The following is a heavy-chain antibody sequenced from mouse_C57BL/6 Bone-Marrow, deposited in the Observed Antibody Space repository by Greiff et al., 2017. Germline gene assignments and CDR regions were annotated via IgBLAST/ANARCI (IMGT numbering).Heavy chain of an antibody. CDR2: INPNNGGT. Sequence: EVQLQESGPELVKPGASVKMSCKASGYTFTDYNMHWVKQSHGKSLEWIGYINPNNGGTSYNQKFKGKATLTVTKSSSTAYMELRSLTSEDSAVYYCARHSRGVWRGAMDYWGQGTSVTVSS. J-gene: IGHJ4*01. CDR1: GYTFTDYN. D-gene: IGHD2-10*02. CDR3: ARHSRGVWRGAMDY. V-gene: IGHV1-22*01.